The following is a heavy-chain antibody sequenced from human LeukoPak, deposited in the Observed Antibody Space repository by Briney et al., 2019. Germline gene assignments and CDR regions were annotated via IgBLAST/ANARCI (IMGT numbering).Heavy chain of an antibody. D-gene: IGHD3-22*01. J-gene: IGHJ4*02. V-gene: IGHV3-21*01. Sequence: GGSLRLSCAASGFTFSSYSMNWVRQAPGKGLEWVSSISSSSSYIYYADSVKGRFTISRDNAKNSLYLQMNSLRAEDTAVYYGARVWDSSGYDYFDYWGQGTLVTVSS. CDR1: GFTFSSYS. CDR2: ISSSSSYI. CDR3: ARVWDSSGYDYFDY.